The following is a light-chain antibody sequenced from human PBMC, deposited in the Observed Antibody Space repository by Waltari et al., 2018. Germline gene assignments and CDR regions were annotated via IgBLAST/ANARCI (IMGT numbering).Light chain of an antibody. J-gene: IGKJ2*01. CDR2: DAS. V-gene: IGKV3-11*01. Sequence: EIELTQSPDTMPLSPGEIATLSCRASQTISTHLAWYQQKPGQAPRLLIFDASTRATGIPARFSGSGSETDFTLTISSLEPEDFAVYYCQQRYDWPPYTFGPGTKLEMK. CDR3: QQRYDWPPYT. CDR1: QTISTH.